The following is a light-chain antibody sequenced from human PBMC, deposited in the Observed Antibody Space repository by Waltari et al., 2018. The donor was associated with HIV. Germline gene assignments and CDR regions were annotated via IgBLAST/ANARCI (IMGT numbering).Light chain of an antibody. Sequence: QSVLTLPPSVSAAPGQKVTISCSGSSSNIGKNYVCWYQQLPGTAPKLLIYDNNKRPSGMPDRFSGSKSGTSATLGITGLQTGDEADYYCGTWDSSLSAWVFGGGTKLTVL. CDR3: GTWDSSLSAWV. J-gene: IGLJ3*02. CDR1: SSNIGKNY. CDR2: DNN. V-gene: IGLV1-51*01.